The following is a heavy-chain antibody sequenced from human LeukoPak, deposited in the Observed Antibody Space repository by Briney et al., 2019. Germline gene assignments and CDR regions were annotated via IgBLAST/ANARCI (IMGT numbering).Heavy chain of an antibody. CDR2: IYSGGST. J-gene: IGHJ4*02. Sequence: GGSLRLSCAASRFTVSSNYMSWVRQAPGKGLEWVSVIYSGGSTYYADSVKGRFTISRDNSKNTLYLQMNSLRAEDTAVYYCARDLHGRRDYWGQGTLVTVSS. V-gene: IGHV3-53*01. CDR3: ARDLHGRRDY. CDR1: RFTVSSNY. D-gene: IGHD5-24*01.